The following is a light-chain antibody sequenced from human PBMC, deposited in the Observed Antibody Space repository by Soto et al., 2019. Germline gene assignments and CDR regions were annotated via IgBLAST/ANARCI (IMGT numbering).Light chain of an antibody. CDR2: GVS. Sequence: QSALTQPASVSGSPGQSITISCTGTSSDVGGYNYVSWYQQHPGKAPKLMIYGVSNRPSGVSNRFSGSKSGNTASLTISGLQAEDEAGYYCCSYTSSSTLVVFGGGTKLTVL. CDR1: SSDVGGYNY. V-gene: IGLV2-14*01. CDR3: CSYTSSSTLVV. J-gene: IGLJ2*01.